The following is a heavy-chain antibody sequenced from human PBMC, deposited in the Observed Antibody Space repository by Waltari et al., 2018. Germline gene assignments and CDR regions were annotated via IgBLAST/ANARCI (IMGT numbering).Heavy chain of an antibody. V-gene: IGHV4-38-2*01. J-gene: IGHJ4*02. CDR2: IYPGGSP. Sequence: QVQLQESGPGLVKPSETLSLTCAVSGYSISSGYYWGWIRQPPGKGLEWIGSIYPGGSPYYNPSLKRRVSISVDTSKNQFSLKLSSVTAADTAVYYCARVGVATIWGDDYWGQGTLVTVSS. CDR1: GYSISSGYY. D-gene: IGHD5-12*01. CDR3: ARVGVATIWGDDY.